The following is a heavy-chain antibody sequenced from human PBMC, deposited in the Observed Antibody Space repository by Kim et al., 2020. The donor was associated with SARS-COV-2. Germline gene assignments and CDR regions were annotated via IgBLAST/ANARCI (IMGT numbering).Heavy chain of an antibody. D-gene: IGHD1-26*01. J-gene: IGHJ3*01. Sequence: GGSLRLSCAASGFTLSKFWMTWVRQAPGKGLEWVAHIKYDDSEKYYMDSAKGRFTISKDDAENSLYLQMDNLRVEDTAVYYCAKDSGDTEADFFDVWGRGTLVTVS. CDR3: AKDSGDTEADFFDV. CDR2: IKYDDSEK. V-gene: IGHV3-7*03. CDR1: GFTLSKFW.